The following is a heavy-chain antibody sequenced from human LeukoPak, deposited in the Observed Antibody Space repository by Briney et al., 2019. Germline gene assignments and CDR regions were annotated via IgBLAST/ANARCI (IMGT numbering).Heavy chain of an antibody. Sequence: GGSLRLSCAASGFTLSSYWMSWVRQAPGKGLEWVANIKEDGSEKYYVDSVKGRFTISRDNAQNSVNLHMNSLTAEDTALYYCARDWVAGVPFDAFDIWGQGTMVSVSS. CDR1: GFTLSSYW. V-gene: IGHV3-7*03. CDR3: ARDWVAGVPFDAFDI. J-gene: IGHJ3*02. D-gene: IGHD3-10*01. CDR2: IKEDGSEK.